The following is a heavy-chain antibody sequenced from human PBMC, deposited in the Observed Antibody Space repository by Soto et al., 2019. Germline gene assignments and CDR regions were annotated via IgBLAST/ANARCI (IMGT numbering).Heavy chain of an antibody. CDR3: AKDRYCSGGSCYPRPIDY. D-gene: IGHD2-15*01. J-gene: IGHJ4*02. Sequence: PGGSLRLSCAASGFTFSSYAMSWVRQAPGKGLEWVSAISGSGGSTYYADSVKGRFTISRDNSKNTLYLQMNSLRAEDTAVYYCAKDRYCSGGSCYPRPIDYWGQGTLVTVSS. CDR2: ISGSGGST. V-gene: IGHV3-23*01. CDR1: GFTFSSYA.